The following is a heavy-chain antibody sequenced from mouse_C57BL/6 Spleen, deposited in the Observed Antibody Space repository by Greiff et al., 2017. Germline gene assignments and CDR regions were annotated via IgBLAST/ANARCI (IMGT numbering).Heavy chain of an antibody. CDR2: IYPGSGST. J-gene: IGHJ2*01. Sequence: VQLQQPGAELVKPGASVKMSCKASGYTFTSYWITWVKQRPGQGLEWIGDIYPGSGSTNYNEKFKSKATLTVDTSSSTAYMQLSSLTSEDSAVYYCAREEITTTPYYFDYWGQGTTLTVSS. CDR3: AREEITTTPYYFDY. V-gene: IGHV1-55*01. CDR1: GYTFTSYW. D-gene: IGHD2-4*01.